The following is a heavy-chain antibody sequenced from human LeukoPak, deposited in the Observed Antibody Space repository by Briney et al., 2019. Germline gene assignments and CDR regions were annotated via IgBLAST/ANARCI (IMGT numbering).Heavy chain of an antibody. CDR3: AKDSPGYYDFWSGYYTGDWFDP. D-gene: IGHD3-3*01. CDR1: VYPFSIYA. V-gene: IGHV3-23*01. CDR2: ISGSGGNT. J-gene: IGHJ5*02. Sequence: GGSLTLLCAACVYPFSIYAVSWLREARGKGLEWVSAISGSGGNTYYADSVKGRFTISRDNSKNTLYLQMNSLRAEDTAVYYCAKDSPGYYDFWSGYYTGDWFDPWGQGTLVTVSS.